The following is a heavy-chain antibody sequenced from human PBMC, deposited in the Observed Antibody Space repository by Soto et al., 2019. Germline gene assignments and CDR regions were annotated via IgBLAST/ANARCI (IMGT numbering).Heavy chain of an antibody. CDR3: ATPGVRRITYYLDY. J-gene: IGHJ4*02. Sequence: PGESPKISCKGSGYSFTNYWIGWVRQMPGKGLEWMGIIYPGDSDTRYNPSFQGQVTISADKSISTAYLQWSSLKASDTAMYYCATPGVRRITYYLDYWGQGTLVTVSS. D-gene: IGHD3-10*01. CDR2: IYPGDSDT. CDR1: GYSFTNYW. V-gene: IGHV5-51*01.